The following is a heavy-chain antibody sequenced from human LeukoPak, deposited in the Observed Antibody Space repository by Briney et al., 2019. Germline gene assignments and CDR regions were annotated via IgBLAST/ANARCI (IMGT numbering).Heavy chain of an antibody. Sequence: GGSLTLSRPASLFTFSSYALSWVRPAPAKGLEWVSAISGSGGSTYYADSVKGRFTLSRDNSKNTLYLQMNSLRAEDTAVYYCAKLRQQLVYYYYYMDVWGKGTTVTVSS. D-gene: IGHD6-13*01. CDR2: ISGSGGST. J-gene: IGHJ6*03. V-gene: IGHV3-23*01. CDR1: LFTFSSYA. CDR3: AKLRQQLVYYYYYMDV.